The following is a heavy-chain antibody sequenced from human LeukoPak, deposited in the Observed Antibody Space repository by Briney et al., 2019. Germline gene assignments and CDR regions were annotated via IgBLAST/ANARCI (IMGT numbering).Heavy chain of an antibody. D-gene: IGHD3-9*01. V-gene: IGHV3-21*01. J-gene: IGHJ4*02. CDR1: GFTFSSYS. Sequence: TGGSLRLSCAASGFTFSSYSMNWVRQAPGKGLEWVSSISSSSSYIYYADSVKGRFTISRDNAKNSLYLQMNSLRAEDTAVYYCAREGRLARYLDYWGQGTLVTVSS. CDR2: ISSSSSYI. CDR3: AREGRLARYLDY.